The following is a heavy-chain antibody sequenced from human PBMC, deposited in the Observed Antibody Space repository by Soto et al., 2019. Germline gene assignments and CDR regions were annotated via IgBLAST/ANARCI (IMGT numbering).Heavy chain of an antibody. Sequence: QMHLQESGPGLVKPPETLSLTCAVSGGSISRSSYYWGWVRQPPGKGLEWIGSVYYTGTSYYNPSLESRDSISVDTSDNQFSLTLTSVTAADTAVYYCARHPFWYFDLWGRGSLVSVSS. V-gene: IGHV4-39*01. CDR3: ARHPFWYFDL. J-gene: IGHJ2*01. CDR2: VYYTGTS. CDR1: GGSISRSSYY.